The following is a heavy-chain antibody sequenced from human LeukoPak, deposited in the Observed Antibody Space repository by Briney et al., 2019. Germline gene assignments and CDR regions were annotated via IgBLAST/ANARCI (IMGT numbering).Heavy chain of an antibody. D-gene: IGHD3-10*01. CDR1: GGSISSGDYY. V-gene: IGHV4-30-4*01. CDR3: ARDYQGSGSYPYDAFDI. CDR2: IYYSGST. J-gene: IGHJ3*02. Sequence: SQTLPLTCTVSGGSISSGDYYWSWIRQPPGKGLEWIGYIYYSGSTYYNPSLKSRVTISVDTSKSQFSLKLSSVTAADTAVYYCARDYQGSGSYPYDAFDIWGQGTMVTVSS.